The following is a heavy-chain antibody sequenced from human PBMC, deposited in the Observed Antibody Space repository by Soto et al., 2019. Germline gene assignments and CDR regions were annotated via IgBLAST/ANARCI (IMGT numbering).Heavy chain of an antibody. J-gene: IGHJ4*02. CDR1: GFTFSSYG. V-gene: IGHV3-33*01. D-gene: IGHD1-26*01. CDR3: ARDSYGVDY. CDR2: IWYDGSNK. Sequence: QVQLVESGGGVVQPGRSLRLSCAASGFTFSSYGMHWVRQAPGKGLEWVAVIWYDGSNKYYADSVKGRFTISRDNSKNTLYLQMSSLRAEDTAVYYCARDSYGVDYWGQGTLVTVSS.